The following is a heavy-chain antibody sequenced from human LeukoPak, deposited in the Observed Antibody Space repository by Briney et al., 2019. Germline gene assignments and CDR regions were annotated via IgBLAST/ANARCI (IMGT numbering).Heavy chain of an antibody. J-gene: IGHJ4*02. D-gene: IGHD3-22*01. CDR2: ISGSGGST. V-gene: IGHV3-23*01. CDR3: AKGRSGYYLVFDY. CDR1: GFTFSSYA. Sequence: TGGSLRLSCAASGFTFSSYAMSWVRQAPGKGLEWVSAISGSGGSTYYADSVKGRFTISRDNSKNTLYLQMNSLRAEDTAVYYCAKGRSGYYLVFDYWGQGTLVTVSS.